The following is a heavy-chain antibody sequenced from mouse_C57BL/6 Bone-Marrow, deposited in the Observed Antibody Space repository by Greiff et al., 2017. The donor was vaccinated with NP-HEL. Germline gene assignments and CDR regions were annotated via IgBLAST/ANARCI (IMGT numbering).Heavy chain of an antibody. V-gene: IGHV1-62-2*01. Sequence: VQLQQSGAELVKPGASVKMSCKASGYTFTEYTIHWVKQRSGQGLEWIGWFYPGSGSITYNEKFKDKATLTSDKSSITVYMELSRLTSEYSAVYFCARHATGSPWFAYWGQGTLVTVSA. J-gene: IGHJ3*01. D-gene: IGHD4-1*02. CDR2: FYPGSGSI. CDR1: GYTFTEYT. CDR3: ARHATGSPWFAY.